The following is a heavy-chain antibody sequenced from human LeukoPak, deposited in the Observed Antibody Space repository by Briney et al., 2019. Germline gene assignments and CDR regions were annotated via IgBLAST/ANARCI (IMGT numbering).Heavy chain of an antibody. J-gene: IGHJ6*03. V-gene: IGHV3-30*18. CDR1: GFTFSSYG. CDR3: AKVPRLAAYYYYMDV. D-gene: IGHD6-19*01. CDR2: ISYDGSNK. Sequence: GGSLRLSCAASGFTFSSYGMHWVRQAPGKGLEWVAVISYDGSNKYYADSVKGRFTISRDNSKNTLYLQMNSLRAEDTAVYYCAKVPRLAAYYYYMDVWGKGTTVTVSS.